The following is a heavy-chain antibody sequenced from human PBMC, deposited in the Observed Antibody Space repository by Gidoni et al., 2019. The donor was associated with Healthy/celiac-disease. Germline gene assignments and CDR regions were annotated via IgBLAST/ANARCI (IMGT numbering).Heavy chain of an antibody. Sequence: QVQLVQSGAEVKKPGSSVKVYCKASGGTFSSYAIRWVRQAPGQGLEWMGGIIPIFGTANYAQKFQGRVTITADESTSTAYMELSSLRSEDTAVYYCARRTLGYCSGGSCYVDYYYGMDVWGQGTTVTVSS. CDR2: IIPIFGTA. D-gene: IGHD2-15*01. CDR1: GGTFSSYA. V-gene: IGHV1-69*12. CDR3: ARRTLGYCSGGSCYVDYYYGMDV. J-gene: IGHJ6*02.